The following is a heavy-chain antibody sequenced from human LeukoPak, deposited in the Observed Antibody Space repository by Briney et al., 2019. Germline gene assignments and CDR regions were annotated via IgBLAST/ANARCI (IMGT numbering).Heavy chain of an antibody. J-gene: IGHJ6*02. CDR3: AKDPGSSCWYVWYYYGMDV. CDR1: GFTFSSYG. Sequence: GRSLRLSCAASGFTFSSYGMHWVRQAPGKGLEWVAVISYDGSNKYYADSVKGRFTISRDNSKNTLYLQMNSLRAEDTAVYYCAKDPGSSCWYVWYYYGMDVWGQGTTVTVSS. D-gene: IGHD6-19*01. CDR2: ISYDGSNK. V-gene: IGHV3-30*18.